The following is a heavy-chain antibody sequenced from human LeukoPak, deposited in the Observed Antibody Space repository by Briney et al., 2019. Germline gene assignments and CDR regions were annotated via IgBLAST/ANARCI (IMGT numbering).Heavy chain of an antibody. CDR1: GFTFSSYV. D-gene: IGHD2-8*01. Sequence: GGSLRLSCAASGFTFSSYVMHWVGQAPGKGLEWVAYIQYDGSNEQYADSVKGRSSISRDSSKNILYLQMNSLSGEHTAVYYCAKDRCSNGVGCYYSYMDVWGKGTTVTISS. J-gene: IGHJ6*03. CDR3: AKDRCSNGVGCYYSYMDV. V-gene: IGHV3-30*02. CDR2: IQYDGSNE.